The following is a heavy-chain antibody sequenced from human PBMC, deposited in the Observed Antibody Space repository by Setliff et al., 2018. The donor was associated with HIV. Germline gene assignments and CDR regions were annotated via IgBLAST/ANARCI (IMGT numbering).Heavy chain of an antibody. V-gene: IGHV1-18*01. D-gene: IGHD5-12*01. CDR3: ARDILPVEVATICDY. CDR1: GYTFTSYG. Sequence: SVKVSCKASGYTFTSYGISWVRQAPGQGLEWMGWISAYNGNTNYAQKLQGRVTMTTDTSTSTAYMELRSLRSDDTAVYYCARDILPVEVATICDYWGQGTLVTVSS. CDR2: ISAYNGNT. J-gene: IGHJ4*02.